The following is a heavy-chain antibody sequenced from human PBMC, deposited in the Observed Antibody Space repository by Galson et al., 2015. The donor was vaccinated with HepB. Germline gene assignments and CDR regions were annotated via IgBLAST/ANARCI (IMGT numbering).Heavy chain of an antibody. CDR2: IIPIFITA. CDR1: GGTFSSSA. Sequence: SVKVSCKASGGTFSSSAISWVRQAPGQGLEWMGGIIPIFITANYAQKFQGRVTITADESTSTAYMELSSLRSEDTAVYYCARGVRGSGWHMGQVGFDPWGQGTLVTVSS. V-gene: IGHV1-69*13. J-gene: IGHJ5*02. CDR3: ARGVRGSGWHMGQVGFDP. D-gene: IGHD6-19*01.